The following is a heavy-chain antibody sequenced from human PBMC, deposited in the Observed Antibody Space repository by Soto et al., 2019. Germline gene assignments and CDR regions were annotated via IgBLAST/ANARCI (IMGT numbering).Heavy chain of an antibody. Sequence: PGGSLRLSCAASGFTFSSYWRSWVRQAPGKGLEWVANIKQDGSEKYYVDSVKGRFTISRDNAKNSLYLQMNSLRAEDTAVYYCARWQQLETRFDYWGQGTLVTVSS. CDR3: ARWQQLETRFDY. D-gene: IGHD6-13*01. CDR2: IKQDGSEK. V-gene: IGHV3-7*01. CDR1: GFTFSSYW. J-gene: IGHJ4*02.